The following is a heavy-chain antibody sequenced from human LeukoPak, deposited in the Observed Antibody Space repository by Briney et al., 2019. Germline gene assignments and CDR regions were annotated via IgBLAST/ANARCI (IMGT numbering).Heavy chain of an antibody. CDR2: MNPNSGNT. Sequence: ASVKVSCKASGYTFTGYYMHWVRQATGQGLEWMGWMNPNSGNTGYAQKFQGRVTMTRNTSISTAYMELSSLRSEDTAVYYCARGPRRGQQQLVRVSYYYYMDVWGKGTTVTISS. CDR3: ARGPRRGQQQLVRVSYYYYMDV. D-gene: IGHD6-13*01. CDR1: GYTFTGYY. V-gene: IGHV1-8*02. J-gene: IGHJ6*03.